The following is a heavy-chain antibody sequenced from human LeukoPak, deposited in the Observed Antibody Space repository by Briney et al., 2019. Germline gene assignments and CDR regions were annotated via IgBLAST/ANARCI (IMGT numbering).Heavy chain of an antibody. CDR3: ARGFVVGATTHFDY. J-gene: IGHJ4*02. CDR1: GGTFSSYA. Sequence: GASVKVSCKASGGTFSSYAINWVRQAPGQGLEWMGGIIPIFGTANYAQKFQGRVTITADESTSTAYMELSSLRSEDTAVYYCARGFVVGATTHFDYWGQGTLVTVSS. D-gene: IGHD1-26*01. CDR2: IIPIFGTA. V-gene: IGHV1-69*13.